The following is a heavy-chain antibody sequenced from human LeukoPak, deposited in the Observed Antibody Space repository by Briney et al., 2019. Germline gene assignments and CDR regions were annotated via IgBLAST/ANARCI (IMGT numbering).Heavy chain of an antibody. J-gene: IGHJ4*02. D-gene: IGHD2-8*01. Sequence: GGSLRLSCAASGFTFSSYSLNWVRQAPGKGLEWVSYISRSSNTIHYADSVKGRFTISRDNAKNSLYLQMNSLRAEDTAVYYCARGPTNGQAFDYWGQGTLVSVSS. CDR3: ARGPTNGQAFDY. CDR1: GFTFSSYS. CDR2: ISRSSNTI. V-gene: IGHV3-48*01.